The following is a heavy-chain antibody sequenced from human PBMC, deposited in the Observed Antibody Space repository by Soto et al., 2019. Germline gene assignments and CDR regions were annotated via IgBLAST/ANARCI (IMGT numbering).Heavy chain of an antibody. CDR1: GFTFSDYY. J-gene: IGHJ6*03. CDR2: ISSSGSTI. Sequence: GGSLRLSCAASGFTFSDYYMSWIRQAPGKGLEWVSYISSSGSTIYYADSVKGRFTISRDNAKNSLYLQMNSLRAEDTAVYYCARNPIAAAGIVYYYYYMDVWGKGTTVTVSS. D-gene: IGHD6-13*01. CDR3: ARNPIAAAGIVYYYYYMDV. V-gene: IGHV3-11*01.